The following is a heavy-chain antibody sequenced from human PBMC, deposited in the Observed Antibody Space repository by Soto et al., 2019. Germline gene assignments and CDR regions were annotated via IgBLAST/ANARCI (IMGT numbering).Heavy chain of an antibody. J-gene: IGHJ6*02. D-gene: IGHD2-2*01. V-gene: IGHV4-34*01. Sequence: SETLSLTCAVYGGSFSGYYWSWIRQPPGKGLEWIGEINHSGSTNYNPSLKSRVTISVDTSKNQFSLKLSSVTAADTAVYYCARGNCSSTSCSLYYYYGMDVWGQGTTVTVSS. CDR3: ARGNCSSTSCSLYYYYGMDV. CDR2: INHSGST. CDR1: GGSFSGYY.